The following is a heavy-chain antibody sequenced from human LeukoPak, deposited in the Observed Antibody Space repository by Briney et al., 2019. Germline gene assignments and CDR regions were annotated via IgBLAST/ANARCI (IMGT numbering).Heavy chain of an antibody. J-gene: IGHJ4*02. CDR3: ARVEITIPH. Sequence: PGGSLRLSCAASGFTFSSYEMNWVRQAPGKGLEWVSYISSSSSYIYYADSVKGRFTISRDNAKNSLYLQMNSLRAEDTAVYYCARVEITIPHWGQGTLVTVSS. D-gene: IGHD3-3*01. CDR2: ISSSSSYI. CDR1: GFTFSSYE. V-gene: IGHV3-21*05.